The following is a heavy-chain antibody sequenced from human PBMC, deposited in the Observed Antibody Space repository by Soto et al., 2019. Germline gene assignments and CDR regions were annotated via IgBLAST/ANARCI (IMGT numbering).Heavy chain of an antibody. CDR3: ARDSSGWYWYFDL. J-gene: IGHJ2*01. Sequence: GGSLRLSCTASGFTFSSYAMTWVRQAPGRGLEGVSGITASGGDTYYADSVKGRFTISRDNSKNTLYLQMNSLRAEDTAVYFCARDSSGWYWYFDLWGRGTLVTVSS. D-gene: IGHD6-19*01. V-gene: IGHV3-23*01. CDR1: GFTFSSYA. CDR2: ITASGGDT.